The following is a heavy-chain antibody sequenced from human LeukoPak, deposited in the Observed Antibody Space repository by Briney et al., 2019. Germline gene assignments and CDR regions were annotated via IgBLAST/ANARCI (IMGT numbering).Heavy chain of an antibody. D-gene: IGHD3-3*01. CDR1: GGSISSYY. CDR2: IYYSGST. Sequence: PSETLSLTCTVSGGSISSYYGSWIRQPPGKGVEWSGYIYYSGSTNYNPSLKSRVTISVDTFKNQFSLKLSSVTAADTAVYYCARGEWLLPSFDYWGQGTLVTVSS. J-gene: IGHJ4*02. V-gene: IGHV4-59*01. CDR3: ARGEWLLPSFDY.